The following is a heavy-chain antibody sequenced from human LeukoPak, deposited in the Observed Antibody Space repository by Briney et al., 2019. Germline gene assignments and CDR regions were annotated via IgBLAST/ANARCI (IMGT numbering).Heavy chain of an antibody. CDR2: IYYSGST. Sequence: SETLSLTCTVSGGSISSSSYYWGWIRQPPGKGLEWIGSIYYSGSTYYNPSLKSQVTISVDTSKNQFSLKLSSVTAADTAVYYCARQPLTEAYYFDYWGQGTLVTVSS. CDR1: GGSISSSSYY. CDR3: ARQPLTEAYYFDY. V-gene: IGHV4-39*01. J-gene: IGHJ4*02. D-gene: IGHD3-9*01.